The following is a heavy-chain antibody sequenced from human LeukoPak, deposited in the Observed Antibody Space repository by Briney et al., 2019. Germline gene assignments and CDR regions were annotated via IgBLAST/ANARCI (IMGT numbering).Heavy chain of an antibody. CDR1: GGSISTEY. D-gene: IGHD2-8*01. J-gene: IGHJ2*01. CDR3: ARDRYCVDGVCRTDWYCDL. Sequence: PSETLSLTCTVSGGSISTEYWSWIRQSAEKGLEWIGRIYTSGSTNYNPSLKGRVTMSVDTSKNQVSLKLSSVTAADTVVHYCARDRYCVDGVCRTDWYCDLWGRGTLVTVSS. V-gene: IGHV4-4*07. CDR2: IYTSGST.